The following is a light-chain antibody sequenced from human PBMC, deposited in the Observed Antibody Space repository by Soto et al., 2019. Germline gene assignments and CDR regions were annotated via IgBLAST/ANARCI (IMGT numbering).Light chain of an antibody. CDR3: QQYGSSPQT. Sequence: EIVLTQSPGTLSLSPGERATLPCRASQSVSSSYLAWYQQKPGQPPRLLIYGASSRATGIPDRFSGSGAGTDFTLTISRLEPEDFAVYYCQQYGSSPQTFGQGIKVDIK. CDR1: QSVSSSY. J-gene: IGKJ1*01. V-gene: IGKV3-20*01. CDR2: GAS.